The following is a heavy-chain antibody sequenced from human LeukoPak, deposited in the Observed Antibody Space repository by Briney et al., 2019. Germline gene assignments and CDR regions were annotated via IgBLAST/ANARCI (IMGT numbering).Heavy chain of an antibody. CDR3: ARYPRLADDYDFWN. V-gene: IGHV3-30*03. CDR2: ISSDGSSD. Sequence: GGSLRLSCAASGFNFSNYVMNWVRQAPGKGLEWVAVISSDGSSDSYADSVKGRFTISRDNAKNTLYLQMNSLRAEDTAVYYCARYPRLADDYDFWNWGQGTMVTVSS. D-gene: IGHD3-3*01. J-gene: IGHJ3*01. CDR1: GFNFSNYV.